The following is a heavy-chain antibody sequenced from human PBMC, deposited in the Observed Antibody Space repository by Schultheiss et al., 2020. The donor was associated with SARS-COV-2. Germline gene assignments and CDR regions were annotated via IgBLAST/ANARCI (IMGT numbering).Heavy chain of an antibody. Sequence: SETLSLTCAVSGGSISSGGYSWSWIRQPPGKGLEWIGYIYHSGSTYYNPSLKSRVTISVDTSKNHFSLKLSSVTAADTAVYYCARKSSTRCYDYWGQGTLVTVSS. CDR2: IYHSGST. D-gene: IGHD2-2*01. CDR3: ARKSSTRCYDY. J-gene: IGHJ4*02. CDR1: GGSISSGGYS. V-gene: IGHV4-30-2*01.